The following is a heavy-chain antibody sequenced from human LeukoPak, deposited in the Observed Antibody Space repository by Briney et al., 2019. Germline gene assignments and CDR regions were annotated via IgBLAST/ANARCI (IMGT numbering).Heavy chain of an antibody. CDR1: GFTFSSYG. Sequence: PGRSLRLSCAASGFTFSSYGMHWVRQAPGKGLEWVAVISYDGSNKYYADSVKGRFTISRDNSKNTLYLQMNSLRAEDTAVYYCAKDHGDRTVNWFDPWGQGTLVTVSS. V-gene: IGHV3-30*18. D-gene: IGHD3-10*01. J-gene: IGHJ5*02. CDR2: ISYDGSNK. CDR3: AKDHGDRTVNWFDP.